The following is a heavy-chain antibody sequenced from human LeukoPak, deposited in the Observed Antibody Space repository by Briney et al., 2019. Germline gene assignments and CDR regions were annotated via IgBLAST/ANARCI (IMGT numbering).Heavy chain of an antibody. CDR1: GFTFSSYS. J-gene: IGHJ4*02. CDR2: ISSGGSYI. Sequence: GGSLRLSCAASGFTFSSYSMNWVRQAPGKGLEWVSSISSGGSYIYYADSVKGRFTISRDNAKNSLYLQMNSLRADDTAVYYCAKKYSSGWLDYWGQRTLVTVSS. CDR3: AKKYSSGWLDY. D-gene: IGHD6-19*01. V-gene: IGHV3-21*01.